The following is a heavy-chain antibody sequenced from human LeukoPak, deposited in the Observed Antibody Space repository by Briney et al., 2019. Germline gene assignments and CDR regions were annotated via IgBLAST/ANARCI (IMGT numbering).Heavy chain of an antibody. V-gene: IGHV3-74*01. CDR3: ARGLRGPDY. CDR2: IGNDAYSS. Sequence: PGGSLRLSCAASGFTFSSYGMSWVRQAPGKGLVWVARIGNDAYSSVYADSVKGRFTISRDNSKNTMFLQMNRLRDEDTAVYYCARGLRGPDYWGQGTQVTVSS. CDR1: GFTFSSYG. J-gene: IGHJ4*02.